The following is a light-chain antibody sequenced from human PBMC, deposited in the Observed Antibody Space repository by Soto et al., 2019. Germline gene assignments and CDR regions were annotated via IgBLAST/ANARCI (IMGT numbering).Light chain of an antibody. CDR1: SSDVGGYNY. CDR2: EVS. V-gene: IGLV2-14*01. J-gene: IGLJ1*01. CDR3: SSYTSSRDEV. Sequence: QSALTQPASVSGSPGQSITISCTGTSSDVGGYNYVSWYQQQSGKAPKLMIHEVSNRPSGVSNRFYGSKSGKTASLTISGLKAEDEADYYCSSYTSSRDEVFGIGNKVTVL.